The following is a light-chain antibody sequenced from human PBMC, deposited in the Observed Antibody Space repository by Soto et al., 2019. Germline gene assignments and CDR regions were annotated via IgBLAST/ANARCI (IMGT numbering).Light chain of an antibody. CDR1: ESVTDY. J-gene: IGKJ1*01. Sequence: EIVLTQSPATLSLSPGERGTLSCRASESVTDYLAWYQQKPGQAPRLLVYDVSYRAAGIPTRFSAGGSRTDFSLTISNVAPEDFAVSYVQQRRDWPWRFGQGTKV. V-gene: IGKV3-11*01. CDR3: QQRRDWPWR. CDR2: DVS.